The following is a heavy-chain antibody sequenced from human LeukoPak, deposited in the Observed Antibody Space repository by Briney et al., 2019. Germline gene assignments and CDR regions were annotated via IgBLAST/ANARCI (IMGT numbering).Heavy chain of an antibody. D-gene: IGHD3-10*01. J-gene: IGHJ4*02. V-gene: IGHV1-69*05. CDR3: ASRSGFTSVFPFDY. CDR1: GGTFSSYA. CDR2: IIPIFGTA. Sequence: SVKVSCKASGGTFSSYAISWVRQAPGQGLEWMGRIIPIFGTANYAQKFQGRVTITTDESTSTAYMELSSLRSEDTAVYYCASRSGFTSVFPFDYWGQGTLVTISS.